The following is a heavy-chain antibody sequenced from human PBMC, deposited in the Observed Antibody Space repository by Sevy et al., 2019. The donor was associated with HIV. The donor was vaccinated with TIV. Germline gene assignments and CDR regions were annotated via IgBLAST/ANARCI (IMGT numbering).Heavy chain of an antibody. V-gene: IGHV4-59*01. CDR1: GGSISSYY. CDR2: IYYSGNT. CDR3: ARRYSSELSLDY. J-gene: IGHJ4*02. D-gene: IGHD6-25*01. Sequence: SETLSLTCTVSGGSISSYYWSWIRQPPGKGLEWIGYIYYSGNTNYNPSLKSRVNISVDTSKNQFSLKLSSVTAADTAVYYCARRYSSELSLDYWGQGTLVTVSS.